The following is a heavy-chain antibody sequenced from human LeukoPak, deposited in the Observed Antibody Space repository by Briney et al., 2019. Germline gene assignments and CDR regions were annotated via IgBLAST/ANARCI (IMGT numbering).Heavy chain of an antibody. Sequence: PGESLKISCKGSGYSFTSYWIGWVRQMPGKGLEWMGIIYPGDSDTRYSPSFQGQVTISADKSISTAYLQWSSLKASDTAMYYCARALGFGSSTSCYGNWFDPWGQGTLVTVSS. CDR1: GYSFTSYW. J-gene: IGHJ5*02. CDR2: IYPGDSDT. D-gene: IGHD2-2*01. V-gene: IGHV5-51*01. CDR3: ARALGFGSSTSCYGNWFDP.